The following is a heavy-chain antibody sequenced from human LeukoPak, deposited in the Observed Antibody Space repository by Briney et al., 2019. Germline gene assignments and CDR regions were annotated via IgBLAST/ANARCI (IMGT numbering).Heavy chain of an antibody. CDR1: GGSFSGYY. V-gene: IGHV4-34*01. Sequence: SETLSLTCAVYGGSFSGYYWSWIRQPPGKGLEWIGEINRSGSTNYNPSLKSRVTISVDTSKNQFSLKLSSVTAADTAVYYCARGDGYSYGYYFDYWGQGTLVTVSS. J-gene: IGHJ4*02. CDR3: ARGDGYSYGYYFDY. CDR2: INRSGST. D-gene: IGHD5-18*01.